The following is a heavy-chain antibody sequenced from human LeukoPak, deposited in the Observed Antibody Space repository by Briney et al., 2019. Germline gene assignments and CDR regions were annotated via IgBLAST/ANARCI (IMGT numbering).Heavy chain of an antibody. CDR3: ARGATDPTKWFDT. D-gene: IGHD1-1*01. J-gene: IGHJ5*01. V-gene: IGHV3-21*01. Sequence: PGGSLRLSCAASGFNFNAYSMAWVRQAPGKGLEWVSIISRASESIFYADSVKGRFTISRDNAKNSLYLQMNGLRADDTAAYYCARGATDPTKWFDTWGQGTLVTVSX. CDR2: ISRASESI. CDR1: GFNFNAYS.